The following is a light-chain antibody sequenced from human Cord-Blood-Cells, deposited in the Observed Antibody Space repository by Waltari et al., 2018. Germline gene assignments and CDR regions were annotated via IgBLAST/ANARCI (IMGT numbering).Light chain of an antibody. CDR2: EGS. CDR1: SSDVGSYNL. J-gene: IGLJ3*02. Sequence: QSALTQPASVSGSPGQSITISCTGTSSDVGSYNLVSWSQQHPGKAPKLMIYEGSKRPSGVANRFSGSKSGNTAFLTISGLQAEDEADYYCCSYAGSSTWVFGGGTKLTVL. V-gene: IGLV2-23*01. CDR3: CSYAGSSTWV.